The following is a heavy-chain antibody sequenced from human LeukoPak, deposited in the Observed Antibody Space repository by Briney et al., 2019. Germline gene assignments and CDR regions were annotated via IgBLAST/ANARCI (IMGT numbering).Heavy chain of an antibody. J-gene: IGHJ4*02. CDR2: ISYDGSNK. CDR1: GFTFSSYA. D-gene: IGHD3-3*01. CDR3: ARQLSTITIFDY. V-gene: IGHV3-30-3*01. Sequence: GRSLRLSCAASGFTFSSYAMHWVRQALGKGLEWVAVISYDGSNKYYADSVKGRFTISRDNSKNTLYLQMNSLRAEDTAVYYCARQLSTITIFDYWGQGTLVTVSS.